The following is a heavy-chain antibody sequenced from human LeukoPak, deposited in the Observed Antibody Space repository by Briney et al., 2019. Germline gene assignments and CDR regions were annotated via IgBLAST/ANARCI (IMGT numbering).Heavy chain of an antibody. Sequence: GGSLRLSCAASGFTFSDSYMSWIRQAPGKGLEWVSYISSSGSPIYYADPVKGRFTISRDNAKNSLYLQMNSLRAEDTAVYYCARVIDCTNGVCYGLDYWGQGTLVTVSS. J-gene: IGHJ4*02. CDR3: ARVIDCTNGVCYGLDY. CDR2: ISSSGSPI. CDR1: GFTFSDSY. D-gene: IGHD2-8*01. V-gene: IGHV3-11*04.